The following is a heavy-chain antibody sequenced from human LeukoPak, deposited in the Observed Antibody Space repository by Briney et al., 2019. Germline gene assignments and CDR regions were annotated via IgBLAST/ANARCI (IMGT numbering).Heavy chain of an antibody. CDR1: GFTFSSYW. V-gene: IGHV3-7*04. J-gene: IGHJ4*02. D-gene: IGHD1-1*01. CDR2: IKQDGSDK. Sequence: PGGSLRLSCAASGFTFSSYWMSWIRQAPGKGLEWVANIKQDGSDKYYVDSVKGRFTISRDNPKNSLYLQMNSLRAEDTAVCYCAREGVGTFDYWGQGTLVTVSS. CDR3: AREGVGTFDY.